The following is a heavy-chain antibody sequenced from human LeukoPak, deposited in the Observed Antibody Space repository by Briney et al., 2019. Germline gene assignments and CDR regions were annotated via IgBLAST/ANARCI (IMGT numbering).Heavy chain of an antibody. CDR1: GGSISSGDYY. J-gene: IGHJ5*02. CDR3: ARAPPSGAAAGTHWFDP. D-gene: IGHD6-13*01. V-gene: IGHV4-30-4*08. Sequence: PSETLSLTCTVSGGSISSGDYYWSWIRQPPGKGLEWIGYIYYSGSTYYNPSLKSRVTISVDKSKNQFSLKLSSVTAADTAVYYCARAPPSGAAAGTHWFDPWGQGTLVTVSS. CDR2: IYYSGST.